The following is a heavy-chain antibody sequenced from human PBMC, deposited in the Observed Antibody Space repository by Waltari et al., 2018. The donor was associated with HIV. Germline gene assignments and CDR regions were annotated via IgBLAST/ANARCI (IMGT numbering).Heavy chain of an antibody. J-gene: IGHJ1*01. D-gene: IGHD2-15*01. CDR1: GYPRPYSS. V-gene: IGHV1-24*01. CDR3: VTLYKQSPLYSNF. CDR2: FDPKNGKP. Sequence: QVHLLQSAFDMKRPGASVTITCTVSGYPRPYSSMKSVRQGPGYRLEGMGGFDPKNGKPVYSQRFWGRVSLAEDTSEDTAYLELNRLTSDDTAVYYCVTLYKQSPLYSNFWGQGTLVTVSP.